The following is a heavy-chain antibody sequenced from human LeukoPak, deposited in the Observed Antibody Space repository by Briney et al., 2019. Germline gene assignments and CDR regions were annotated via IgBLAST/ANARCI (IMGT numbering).Heavy chain of an antibody. Sequence: GGSLRLSCAASGFSFSTYDMSWARQAPGKGLEWVSAMRGSSGNTYYADSVKGRFTMSRDNSKSTLFLYMNSLRADDTAVYYCVKGDWLDFWGQETLVTVSS. D-gene: IGHD2-21*02. CDR1: GFSFSTYD. V-gene: IGHV3-23*01. J-gene: IGHJ4*02. CDR3: VKGDWLDF. CDR2: MRGSSGNT.